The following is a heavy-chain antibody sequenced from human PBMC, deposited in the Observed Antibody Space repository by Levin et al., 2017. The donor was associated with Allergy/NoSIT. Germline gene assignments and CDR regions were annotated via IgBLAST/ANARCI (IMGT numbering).Heavy chain of an antibody. D-gene: IGHD3-16*01. CDR2: INWNGGRT. CDR3: ARKGGYYYGMDV. CDR1: GFTFDDYG. J-gene: IGHJ6*02. Sequence: GGSLRLSCAASGFTFDDYGMNWVRQAPGKGLEWVSGINWNGGRTGYADSVKGRFTISRDNAKKSLYLQMNSLRAEDTALYCCARKGGYYYGMDVWGQGTTVTVSS. V-gene: IGHV3-20*04.